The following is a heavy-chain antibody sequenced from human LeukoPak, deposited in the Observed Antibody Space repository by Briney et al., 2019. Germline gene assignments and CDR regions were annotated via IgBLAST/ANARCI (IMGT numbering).Heavy chain of an antibody. D-gene: IGHD3-3*01. CDR3: ARTDYDFWSGYYWWWFDP. V-gene: IGHV4-61*02. CDR1: GGSISSGSYY. CDR2: IYTGGST. J-gene: IGHJ5*02. Sequence: SETLSLTSTVSGGSISSGSYYWSWIRQPAGKGLEGIGRIYTGGSTNYNPSLKSRVTISVDTSKNQFSLKLSSVTAADTAVYYCARTDYDFWSGYYWWWFDPWGQGTLVTVSS.